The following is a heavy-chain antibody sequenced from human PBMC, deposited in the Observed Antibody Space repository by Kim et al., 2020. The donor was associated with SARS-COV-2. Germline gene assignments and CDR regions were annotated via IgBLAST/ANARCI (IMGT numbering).Heavy chain of an antibody. D-gene: IGHD2-2*01. V-gene: IGHV1-18*01. CDR3: AREWKYCSSTSCPKSTYYYYGMDV. J-gene: IGHJ6*02. CDR2: ISAYNGNT. CDR1: GYTFTSYG. Sequence: ASVKVSCKASGYTFTSYGISWVRQAPGQGLEWMGWISAYNGNTNYAQKLQGRVTMTTDTSTSTAYMELRSLRSDDTAVYYCAREWKYCSSTSCPKSTYYYYGMDVWGQGTTVTVSS.